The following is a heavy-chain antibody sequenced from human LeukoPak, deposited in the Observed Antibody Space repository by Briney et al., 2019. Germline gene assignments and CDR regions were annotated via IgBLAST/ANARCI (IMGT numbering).Heavy chain of an antibody. J-gene: IGHJ6*02. CDR1: GFTFSSYA. CDR3: ARVSFMGIAADYGMDV. CDR2: ISYDGSNK. D-gene: IGHD6-13*01. V-gene: IGHV3-30-3*01. Sequence: GGSLRLSSAASGFTFSSYAMHWVHQAPGKGLEWVAVISYDGSNKYYADSVKGRFTISRDNSKNTLYLQMNSLRAEDTAVYYCARVSFMGIAADYGMDVWGQGTTVTVSS.